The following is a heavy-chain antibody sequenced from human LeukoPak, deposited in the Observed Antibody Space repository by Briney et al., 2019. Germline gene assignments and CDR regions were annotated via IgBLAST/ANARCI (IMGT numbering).Heavy chain of an antibody. CDR3: ARGGRWGLPRPYAFDI. Sequence: ASVKVSCKASAYTFTSYGISWVRQAPGQGLEWMGSISVYNDHTNYAQNLQGRVTMTTDTSTSTAYMELRSLRSDDTAVYYCARGGRWGLPRPYAFDIWGQGTMVTVSS. CDR1: AYTFTSYG. D-gene: IGHD1-26*01. J-gene: IGHJ3*02. V-gene: IGHV1-18*01. CDR2: ISVYNDHT.